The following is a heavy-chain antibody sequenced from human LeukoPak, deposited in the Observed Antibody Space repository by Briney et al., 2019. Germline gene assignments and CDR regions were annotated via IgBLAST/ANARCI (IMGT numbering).Heavy chain of an antibody. V-gene: IGHV1-8*01. D-gene: IGHD1-7*01. CDR2: MNPNSGKA. J-gene: IGHJ5*02. CDR3: ARGPMTGTINP. Sequence: ASVKVSCMASGYTFTSYDINRVRQATGQGLEWMGWMNPNSGKAGYAQNFQGRVTMTRNTSISTAYMELSSLRSEDSAVYYWARGPMTGTINPWGQGNLVTVSS. CDR1: GYTFTSYD.